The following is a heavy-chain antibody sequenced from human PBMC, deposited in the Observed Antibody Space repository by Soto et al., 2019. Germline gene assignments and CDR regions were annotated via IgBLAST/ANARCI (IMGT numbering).Heavy chain of an antibody. J-gene: IGHJ5*02. CDR1: GGTFSSYT. CDR3: ARGIVVVPAARTNWFDP. V-gene: IGHV1-69*02. CDR2: IIPILGIA. D-gene: IGHD2-2*01. Sequence: SVKVSCKASGGTFSSYTISWVRQAPGQGLEWMGRIIPILGIANYAQKFQGRVTITADKSTSTAYMELSSLRSEDTAVYYCARGIVVVPAARTNWFDPWGQGTLVTVSS.